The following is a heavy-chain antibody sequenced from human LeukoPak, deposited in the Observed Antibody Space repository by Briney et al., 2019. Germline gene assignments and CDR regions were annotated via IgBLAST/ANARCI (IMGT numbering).Heavy chain of an antibody. V-gene: IGHV1-2*02. J-gene: IGHJ4*02. CDR2: INPNSGGT. CDR3: AIVPQMWNQFDY. Sequence: ASVKVSCKASGYTFTGYYMHWVRQAPGQGLEWMGWINPNSGGTNYAQKFQGRVTMTRDTSISTAYMELSRLRSDDTAVYYCAIVPQMWNQFDYWGQGTRVTVSS. CDR1: GYTFTGYY. D-gene: IGHD1-14*01.